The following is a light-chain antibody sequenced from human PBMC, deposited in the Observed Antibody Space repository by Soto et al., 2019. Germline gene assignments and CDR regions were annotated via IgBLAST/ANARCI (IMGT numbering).Light chain of an antibody. CDR1: HSVVYSDGNPY. V-gene: IGKV2-30*01. CDR2: KVS. J-gene: IGKJ1*01. Sequence: DVVMPQYPLSMPVTLGQPPSLFSSSSHSVVYSDGNPYLNWFQKRPGQSQRRIIYKVSKRDSGVPDIFRGSGSGTDFTLRISRVEAEDLGFYDGIQGTHWPPFTFGQGTKVDIK. CDR3: IQGTHWPPFT.